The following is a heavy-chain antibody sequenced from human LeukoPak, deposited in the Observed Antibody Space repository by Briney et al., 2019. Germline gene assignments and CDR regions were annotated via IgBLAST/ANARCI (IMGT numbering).Heavy chain of an antibody. CDR3: ARHFLGMSSRRDYYYYMDV. CDR1: GYSFTSYW. J-gene: IGHJ6*03. V-gene: IGHV5-51*01. CDR2: IYPGDSDT. D-gene: IGHD6-6*01. Sequence: GESLKISCKGSGYSFTSYWIGWVRQMPGKGLEWMGIIYPGDSDTRYSPSFQGQVTISADKSISTAYLQWSSLKASDTAMYYCARHFLGMSSRRDYYYYMDVWGKGTTVTVSS.